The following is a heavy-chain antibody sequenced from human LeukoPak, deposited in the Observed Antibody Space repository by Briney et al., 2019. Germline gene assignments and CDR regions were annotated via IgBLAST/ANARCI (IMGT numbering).Heavy chain of an antibody. CDR2: IYDSGST. D-gene: IGHD2-2*01. J-gene: IGHJ6*03. V-gene: IGHV4-59*01. CDR1: GGSISSYY. CDR3: AGVGPAAIYYYYYYYMDV. Sequence: SETLSLTCTVSGGSISSYYWSWIRQPPGKGLEWIGYIYDSGSTNYNPSLKSRVTISVDTSKNQFSLKLSSVTAADTAVYYCAGVGPAAIYYYYYYYMDVWGKGTPVTVSS.